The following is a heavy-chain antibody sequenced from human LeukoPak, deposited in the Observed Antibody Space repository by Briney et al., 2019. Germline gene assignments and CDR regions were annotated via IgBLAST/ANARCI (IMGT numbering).Heavy chain of an antibody. V-gene: IGHV3-23*01. D-gene: IGHD3-10*01. J-gene: IGHJ4*02. CDR1: GYTFSSYA. CDR2: ISGSGGST. CDR3: ARAGLWFGELSVGY. Sequence: GGSLRLSCAASGYTFSSYAMSWVRQAPGKGLEGVSAISGSGGSTYYADSVKGRFTISRDNSKNTLYLQMNSLRAEDTAVYYCARAGLWFGELSVGYWGQGTLVTVSS.